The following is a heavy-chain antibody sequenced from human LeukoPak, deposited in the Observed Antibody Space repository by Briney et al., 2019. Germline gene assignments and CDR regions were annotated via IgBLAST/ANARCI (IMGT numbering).Heavy chain of an antibody. Sequence: SETLSLTCTVSGGSISSYYWSWIRQPPGKGLEWIGYIYTSGSTNYNPSLKCRVTISVDTSKNQFSLKLSSVTAADTAVYYCASWEGLSLLYDAFDIWGQGTMVTVSS. J-gene: IGHJ3*02. CDR3: ASWEGLSLLYDAFDI. D-gene: IGHD1-26*01. V-gene: IGHV4-4*09. CDR2: IYTSGST. CDR1: GGSISSYY.